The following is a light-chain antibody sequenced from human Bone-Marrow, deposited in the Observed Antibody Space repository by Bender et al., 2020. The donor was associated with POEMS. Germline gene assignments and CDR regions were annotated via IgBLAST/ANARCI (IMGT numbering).Light chain of an antibody. Sequence: QSALTQPASVSGSPGQSITISCTGTSSDVGSYKLVSWYQQYPGTAPKLMIYEVTKRPSGVSNRFSGSKSGNTASLTITGLQAEDEAEYYCSSYADGSTFVVFGGGTKLTVL. V-gene: IGLV2-23*02. CDR3: SSYADGSTFVV. CDR2: EVT. CDR1: SSDVGSYKL. J-gene: IGLJ2*01.